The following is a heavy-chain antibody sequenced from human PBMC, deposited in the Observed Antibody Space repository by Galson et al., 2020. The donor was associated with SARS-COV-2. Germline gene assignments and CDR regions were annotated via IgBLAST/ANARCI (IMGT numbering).Heavy chain of an antibody. CDR1: GFTFSSYA. J-gene: IGHJ4*02. Sequence: GGSLRLSCAAPGFTFSSYAMHWVRQAPGKGLEYVSAITSNGISTYYADSVRDRFYTSRDNSINTLYLQMGSLRPEDTAVYFCAGEDNLVPRGLWLYEYWGQGTLVTVSS. D-gene: IGHD2-21*01. CDR3: AGEDNLVPRGLWLYEY. V-gene: IGHV3-64*02. CDR2: ITSNGIST.